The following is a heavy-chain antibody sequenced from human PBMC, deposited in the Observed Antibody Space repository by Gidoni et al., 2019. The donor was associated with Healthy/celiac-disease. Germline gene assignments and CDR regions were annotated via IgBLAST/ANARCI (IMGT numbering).Heavy chain of an antibody. D-gene: IGHD1-26*01. Sequence: EVQLVESGGGLVQPGGSLRLSCAASGLSFSSYWMSWVRQAPGKGLEWVANIKQDGGEKYYVDSVKGRFTISRDNAKNSLYLQMNSLRAEDTAVYYCARMAWGNTAGFDPWGQGTMVTVS. CDR1: GLSFSSYW. CDR3: ARMAWGNTAGFDP. V-gene: IGHV3-7*03. CDR2: IKQDGGEK. J-gene: IGHJ5*02.